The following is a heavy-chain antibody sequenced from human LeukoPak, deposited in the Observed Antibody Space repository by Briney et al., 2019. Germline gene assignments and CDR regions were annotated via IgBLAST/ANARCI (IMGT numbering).Heavy chain of an antibody. Sequence: PGGSLRLSCAASGFTFSSYEMNWVRQAPGKGLEWVSYISSSGSTIYYADSVKGRFTISRDNAKNSLYLQINSLRAEDTAVYYCAREGVGRYYYYYYMAVWGKGATVTVSS. CDR2: ISSSGSTI. J-gene: IGHJ6*03. D-gene: IGHD3/OR15-3a*01. CDR3: AREGVGRYYYYYYMAV. CDR1: GFTFSSYE. V-gene: IGHV3-48*03.